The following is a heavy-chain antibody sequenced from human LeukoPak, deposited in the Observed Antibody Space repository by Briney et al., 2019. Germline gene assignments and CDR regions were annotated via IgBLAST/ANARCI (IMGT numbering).Heavy chain of an antibody. V-gene: IGHV3-23*01. D-gene: IGHD4-23*01. J-gene: IGHJ4*02. CDR3: AKDPTVVTRIFDY. CDR1: GFTFSSYA. Sequence: AGGSLRLSCAASGFTFSSYAMSWVRQAPGKGLKWVSAISGSGGSTYYADSVKGRFTISRDNSKNTLYLQMNSLRAVDTAVYYCAKDPTVVTRIFDYWGQGTLVTVSS. CDR2: ISGSGGST.